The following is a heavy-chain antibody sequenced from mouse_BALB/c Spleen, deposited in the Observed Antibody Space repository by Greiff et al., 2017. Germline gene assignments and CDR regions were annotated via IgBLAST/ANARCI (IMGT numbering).Heavy chain of an antibody. Sequence: EVQRVESGPSLVKPSQTLSLTCSVTGDSITSGYWNWIRKFPGNKLEYMGYISYSGSTYYNPSLKSRISITRDTSKNQYYLQLNSVTTEDTATYYCARRYYGNSHWYFDVWGAGTTVTVSS. V-gene: IGHV3-8*02. D-gene: IGHD2-1*01. CDR1: GDSITSGY. CDR3: ARRYYGNSHWYFDV. J-gene: IGHJ1*01. CDR2: ISYSGST.